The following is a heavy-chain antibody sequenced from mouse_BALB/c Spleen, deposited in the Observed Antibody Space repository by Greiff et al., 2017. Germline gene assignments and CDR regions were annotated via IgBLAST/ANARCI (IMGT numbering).Heavy chain of an antibody. Sequence: VQLQQSGTVLARPGASVKMSCKASGYTFTSYWMHWVKQRPGQGLEWIGAIYPGNSDTSYNQKFKGKAKLTAVTSTSTAYMELSSLTNEDSAVYYCTRGNWDDAMDYWGQGTSVTVSS. J-gene: IGHJ4*01. CDR3: TRGNWDDAMDY. D-gene: IGHD4-1*01. CDR2: IYPGNSDT. V-gene: IGHV1-5*01. CDR1: GYTFTSYW.